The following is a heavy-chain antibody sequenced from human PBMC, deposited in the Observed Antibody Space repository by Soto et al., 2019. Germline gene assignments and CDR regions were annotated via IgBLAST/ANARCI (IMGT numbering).Heavy chain of an antibody. V-gene: IGHV4-39*01. Sequence: PSETLSLTCTVSGGSISSSSYYWGWIRQPPGKGLEWIGSIYYSGSTYYNPSLKSRVTISVDTSKNQFSLKLSSVTAADTAVYYCARAIECELLHGWFDPWGQGTLVTVSS. J-gene: IGHJ5*02. CDR3: ARAIECELLHGWFDP. CDR1: GGSISSSSYY. D-gene: IGHD1-26*01. CDR2: IYYSGST.